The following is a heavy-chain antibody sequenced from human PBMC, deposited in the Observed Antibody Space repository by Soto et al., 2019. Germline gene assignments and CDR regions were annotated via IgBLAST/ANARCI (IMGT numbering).Heavy chain of an antibody. CDR3: ARESTFGENNHNYMDV. Sequence: QVQLVESGGGVVQPGGSLRLSCAASAFTFSRHGTHWVRQAPGKGLQWVGVIWSDGSNQRYAESVKGRFTISRDNSKNTLYLQMNSPRAEDTAVYYCARESTFGENNHNYMDVWGTGITVTVSS. V-gene: IGHV3-33*01. J-gene: IGHJ6*03. CDR2: IWSDGSNQ. D-gene: IGHD3-10*01. CDR1: AFTFSRHG.